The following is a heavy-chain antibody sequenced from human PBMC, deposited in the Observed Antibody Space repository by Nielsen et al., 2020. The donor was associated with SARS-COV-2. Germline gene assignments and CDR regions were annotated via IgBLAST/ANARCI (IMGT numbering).Heavy chain of an antibody. CDR3: TSGADVYDPFDP. D-gene: IGHD5/OR15-5a*01. CDR1: GFTFSGST. Sequence: GESLKISCAASGFTFSGSTVHWVRQAPGKGMEWVGRIRTKPNYYATVYRPSVKGRFIISRADSKSTAYLQMHSLQTEDSGFYFCTSGADVYDPFDPWGPGTLVTVSS. J-gene: IGHJ5*02. CDR2: IRTKPNYYAT. V-gene: IGHV3-73*01.